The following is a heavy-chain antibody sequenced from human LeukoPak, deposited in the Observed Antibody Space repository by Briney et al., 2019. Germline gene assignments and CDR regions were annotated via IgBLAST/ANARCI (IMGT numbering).Heavy chain of an antibody. CDR3: ARELVEIAAAATDY. CDR2: ISSSSSYI. J-gene: IGHJ4*02. CDR1: GFTFSDYY. V-gene: IGHV3-11*06. D-gene: IGHD6-13*01. Sequence: GGSLRLSCAASGFTFSDYYMSWIRQAPGKGLEWGSSISSSSSYIYYADSVKGRFTISRDNAKNSLYLQMNSLRVEDTAVYYCARELVEIAAAATDYWGQGTLVTVSS.